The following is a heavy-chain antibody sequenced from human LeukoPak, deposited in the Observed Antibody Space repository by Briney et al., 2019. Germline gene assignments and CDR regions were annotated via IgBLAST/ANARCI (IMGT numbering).Heavy chain of an antibody. D-gene: IGHD2-15*01. Sequence: ASVKVSCKXSGGTFSSYAISWVRQAPGQGLEWMGGIIPIFGTANYAQKFQGRVTITTDESTSTAYMELSSLRSEDTAVYYCARGPVRYCSGGSCYDYFDYWGQGTLVTVSS. CDR3: ARGPVRYCSGGSCYDYFDY. CDR2: IIPIFGTA. CDR1: GGTFSSYA. V-gene: IGHV1-69*05. J-gene: IGHJ4*02.